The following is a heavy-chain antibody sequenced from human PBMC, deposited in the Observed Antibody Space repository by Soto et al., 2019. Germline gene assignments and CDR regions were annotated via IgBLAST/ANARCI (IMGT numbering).Heavy chain of an antibody. Sequence: QVQLVESGGGLVKPGGSLRLSCTASGFTFNDYYMNWFRQAPGKGLEWISYISNTRTTLYYADSLKDRFTISRDTSKNTLFLQMNSLRGEDTALYYCARDHCSRSNFYPRWYFDLWGRGTLFTVSS. D-gene: IGHD2-2*01. CDR1: GFTFNDYY. V-gene: IGHV3-11*01. CDR3: ARDHCSRSNFYPRWYFDL. CDR2: ISNTRTTL. J-gene: IGHJ2*01.